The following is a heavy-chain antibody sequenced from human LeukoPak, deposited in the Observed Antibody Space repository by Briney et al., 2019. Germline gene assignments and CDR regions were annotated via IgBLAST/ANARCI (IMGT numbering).Heavy chain of an antibody. D-gene: IGHD3-3*01. Sequence: PSETLSLTCTVSGGSISSSSYYWGWIRQPPGKGLEWIGSIYYSGSTYYNPSLKSRVTIPVDTSKNQFSLKLSSVTAADTAVYYCARDPKPLRFLEWLSPPNYFDYWGQGTLVTVSS. CDR1: GGSISSSSYY. CDR2: IYYSGST. CDR3: ARDPKPLRFLEWLSPPNYFDY. J-gene: IGHJ4*02. V-gene: IGHV4-39*07.